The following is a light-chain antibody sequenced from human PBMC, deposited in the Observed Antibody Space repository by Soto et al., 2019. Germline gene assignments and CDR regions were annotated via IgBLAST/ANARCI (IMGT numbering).Light chain of an antibody. V-gene: IGLV2-14*01. CDR2: EVS. CDR3: SSYRTGGPFV. Sequence: QSALTQPASVSGSPGQSIAISCTGTSSDVGGYNYVSWYQQLPGKAPKLLISEVSNRPSGVSHRFSGSKSGNTASLTISGLQDDDEADYYCSSYRTGGPFVFGTGTKLTVL. CDR1: SSDVGGYNY. J-gene: IGLJ1*01.